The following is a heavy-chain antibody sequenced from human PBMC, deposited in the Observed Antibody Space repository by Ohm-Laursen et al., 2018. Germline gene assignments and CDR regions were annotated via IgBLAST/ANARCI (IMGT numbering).Heavy chain of an antibody. CDR3: AKVAGPADY. CDR2: ISYDGSNK. V-gene: IGHV3-30*18. D-gene: IGHD6-19*01. CDR1: GFTFSSYG. Sequence: SLRLSCAASGFTFSSYGMHWVRQAPGKGLEWVAVISYDGSNKYYADSVKGRFTISRDNSKNTLYLQMNSLRAEDTAVYYCAKVAGPADYWGQGTLVTVSS. J-gene: IGHJ4*02.